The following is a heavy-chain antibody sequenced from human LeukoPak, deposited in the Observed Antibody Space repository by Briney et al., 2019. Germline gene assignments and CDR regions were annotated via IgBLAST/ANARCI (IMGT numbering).Heavy chain of an antibody. CDR3: ASSGSYPYFDY. CDR2: INHSGST. V-gene: IGHV4-34*01. Sequence: PSETLSLTCAVYGGSFSGYYWSWIRQPPGKWLEWIGEINHSGSTNYNPSLKSRVTISVDTSKNQFSLKLSSVTAADTAVYYCASSGSYPYFDYWGQGTLVTVSS. D-gene: IGHD1-26*01. J-gene: IGHJ4*02. CDR1: GGSFSGYY.